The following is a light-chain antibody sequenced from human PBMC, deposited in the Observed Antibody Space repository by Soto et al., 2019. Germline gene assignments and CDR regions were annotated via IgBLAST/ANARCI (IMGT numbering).Light chain of an antibody. CDR3: CSYAGGTTWV. CDR1: SSDIGNYDL. Sequence: QSALTQPASVSGSPGQSITISCTGTSSDIGNYDLVSWYQQHPGKAPKLMIYEVNKRPSGFSNHFSGSKSGNTASLTISGIQSEDEADYYCCSYAGGTTWVFGGGTKLTVL. J-gene: IGLJ3*02. CDR2: EVN. V-gene: IGLV2-23*02.